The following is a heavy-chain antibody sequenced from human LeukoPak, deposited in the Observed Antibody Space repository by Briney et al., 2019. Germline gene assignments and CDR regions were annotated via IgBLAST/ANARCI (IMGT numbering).Heavy chain of an antibody. D-gene: IGHD3-3*01. J-gene: IGHJ6*03. Sequence: GESLKISCKSSGSVFSNYWIGWVRHMPGQGLEWMGMIFPGDSDTRYSPAFEGQVSISADKSITTAYLQWSSLKASDTAMYYCARRATYYDFWSGFSNYYMDVWGKGTTVTVSS. CDR1: GSVFSNYW. V-gene: IGHV5-51*01. CDR2: IFPGDSDT. CDR3: ARRATYYDFWSGFSNYYMDV.